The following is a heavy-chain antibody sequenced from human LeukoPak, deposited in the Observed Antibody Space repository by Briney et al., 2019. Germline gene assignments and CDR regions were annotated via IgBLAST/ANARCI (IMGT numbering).Heavy chain of an antibody. V-gene: IGHV4-34*01. Sequence: SETLSLTCAVYGASFSGYYWSWIRQPPGKGLEWIGEINHSGSTNYNPSLKSRVTISVDTSKNQFSLKLSSVTAADTAVYYCATQVSTCSSTSCYNNWFDPWGQGTLVTVSS. CDR3: ATQVSTCSSTSCYNNWFDP. CDR1: GASFSGYY. J-gene: IGHJ5*02. CDR2: INHSGST. D-gene: IGHD2-2*02.